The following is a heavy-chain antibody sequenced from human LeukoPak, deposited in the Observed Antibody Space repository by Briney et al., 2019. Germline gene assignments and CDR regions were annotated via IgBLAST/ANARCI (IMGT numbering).Heavy chain of an antibody. Sequence: SETLSLTCTVSGGSISSYYWSWIRQPPGKGLEWIGYIYYSGSTNYNPSLKSRVTISVDTSKNQFSLKLSSVTAADTSLYYCATFNKLRYPPPMAFDIWGQGTMVTVSS. J-gene: IGHJ3*02. CDR1: GGSISSYY. V-gene: IGHV4-59*01. CDR3: ATFNKLRYPPPMAFDI. D-gene: IGHD3-9*01. CDR2: IYYSGST.